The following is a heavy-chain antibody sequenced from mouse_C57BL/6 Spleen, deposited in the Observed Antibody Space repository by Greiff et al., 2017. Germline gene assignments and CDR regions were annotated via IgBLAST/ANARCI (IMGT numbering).Heavy chain of an antibody. Sequence: VQLQQSGAELVRPGSSVKLSCKASGYTFTSYWMDWVKQRPGQGLEWIGNIYPSDSETHYNQKFKDKATLTVDKSSSTAYMQLSSLTSEDSAVYYCARRGYYCGSSPFAYWGQGTLVTVSA. V-gene: IGHV1-61*01. CDR1: GYTFTSYW. D-gene: IGHD1-1*01. J-gene: IGHJ3*01. CDR3: ARRGYYCGSSPFAY. CDR2: IYPSDSET.